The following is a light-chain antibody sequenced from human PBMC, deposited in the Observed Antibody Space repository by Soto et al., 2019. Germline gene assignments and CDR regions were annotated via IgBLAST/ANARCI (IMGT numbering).Light chain of an antibody. CDR2: GAS. CDR3: QQYGSSPIT. Sequence: IVLTQSPGTLSLSPGESATLLCRASQFVSSRFLAWYQQKPGQAPRLLIYGASSRATGIPDRFSGSGSGTDFTLTITPLEPEDFVVYFCQQYGSSPITFGQGTRLEIK. J-gene: IGKJ5*01. V-gene: IGKV3-20*01. CDR1: QFVSSRF.